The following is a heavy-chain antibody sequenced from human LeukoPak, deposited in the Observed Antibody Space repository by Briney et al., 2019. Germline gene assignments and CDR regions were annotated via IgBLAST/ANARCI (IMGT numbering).Heavy chain of an antibody. V-gene: IGHV3-9*01. CDR2: ISWNSGSI. CDR1: GFTFDDYA. Sequence: GGSLRLSCAASGFTFDDYAMHWVRQAPGKGLEWVSGISWNSGSIGYADSVKGRFTISRDNAKNSLYLQMNSLRAEDTALYYCAKGLEMATITEGVDYWGQGTLVTVSS. CDR3: AKGLEMATITEGVDY. J-gene: IGHJ4*02. D-gene: IGHD5-24*01.